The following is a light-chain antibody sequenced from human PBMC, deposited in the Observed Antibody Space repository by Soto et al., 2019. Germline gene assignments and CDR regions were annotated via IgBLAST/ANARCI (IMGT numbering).Light chain of an antibody. V-gene: IGLV1-51*01. CDR2: DNS. Sequence: QSVLTQPPSVSAAPGQKVTISCYGSSSNIGNNYVSWYQQLPGTAPKLLIYDNSKRPSGIPDRFSGSKSGTSATLGITGLQTGDEADYYCGTCDRSLSAGVFGGGTKLTVL. CDR1: SSNIGNNY. J-gene: IGLJ2*01. CDR3: GTCDRSLSAGV.